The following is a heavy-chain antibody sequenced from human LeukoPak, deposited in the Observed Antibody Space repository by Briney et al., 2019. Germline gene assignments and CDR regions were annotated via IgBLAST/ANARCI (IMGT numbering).Heavy chain of an antibody. Sequence: ASVKVSCKASGGTFSSYNFIWVRQAPGQGLEWMGGIIPMQGTPNYAQKFQDRVTISADKSTTTVYMELSSLRSEDTAIYYCARIRDGYNDAYDIWGQGTVVTVPS. J-gene: IGHJ3*02. CDR2: IIPMQGTP. D-gene: IGHD5-24*01. V-gene: IGHV1-69*08. CDR1: GGTFSSYN. CDR3: ARIRDGYNDAYDI.